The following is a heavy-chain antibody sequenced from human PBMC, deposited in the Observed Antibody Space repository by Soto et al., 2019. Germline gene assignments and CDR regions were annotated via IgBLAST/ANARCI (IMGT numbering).Heavy chain of an antibody. CDR1: GGTFSSYA. D-gene: IGHD3-3*01. J-gene: IGHJ6*02. V-gene: IGHV1-69*13. CDR2: IIPIFGTA. CDR3: ARPFHINDFWSGEEDIYCYYGMDV. Sequence: GASVKVSCKSPGGTFSSYAISWVRQAPGQGLEWMGGIIPIFGTANYAQKFQGRVTITADESTSTAYMELSSLRSEDTAVYYCARPFHINDFWSGEEDIYCYYGMDVWGQGTTVTVSS.